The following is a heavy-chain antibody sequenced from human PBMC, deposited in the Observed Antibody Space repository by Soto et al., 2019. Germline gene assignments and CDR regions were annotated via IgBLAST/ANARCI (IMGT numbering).Heavy chain of an antibody. D-gene: IGHD3-3*01. CDR2: IDWEDNK. Sequence: SGPTLVNPTQTLTLTCSFSGFSLSADGMCVSWIRQPPGKALEWLALIDWEDNKFYNTPLKTRLTLSKDTSKNQVVLTMTDMDPEDTATYYCVRIRSGYSPSSYYYGLDVWGQGTTVTVSS. CDR3: VRIRSGYSPSSYYYGLDV. J-gene: IGHJ6*02. CDR1: GFSLSADGMC. V-gene: IGHV2-70*01.